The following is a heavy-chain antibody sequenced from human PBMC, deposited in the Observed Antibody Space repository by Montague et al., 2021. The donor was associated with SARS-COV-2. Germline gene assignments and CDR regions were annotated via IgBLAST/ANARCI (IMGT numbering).Heavy chain of an antibody. V-gene: IGHV4-59*06. Sequence: SETLSLTCTVSGGSISSYYWSWIRQHPGKGLEWIGYIYYSGSTYYNPSLKSRVTISVDTSKNQFSLKLSSVTAADTAVYYCARDTGISGAFDVWGQGTMVTVSS. CDR2: IYYSGST. CDR1: GGSISSYY. J-gene: IGHJ3*01. D-gene: IGHD2-15*01. CDR3: ARDTGISGAFDV.